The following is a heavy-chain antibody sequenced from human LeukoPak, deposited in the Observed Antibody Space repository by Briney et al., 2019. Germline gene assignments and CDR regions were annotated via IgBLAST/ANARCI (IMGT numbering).Heavy chain of an antibody. V-gene: IGHV3-21*01. CDR1: GFTFSSYS. J-gene: IGHJ4*02. CDR3: ARDNTYGDYGLDY. D-gene: IGHD4-17*01. CDR2: ISSISSYI. Sequence: GGSLRLSCAAPGFTFSSYSMNWVRQAPGKGLEWVSSISSISSYIYYADSVKGRFTISGDKAKNSLYLQMNSLRAEDMAVYYCARDNTYGDYGLDYWGQGTLVTVSS.